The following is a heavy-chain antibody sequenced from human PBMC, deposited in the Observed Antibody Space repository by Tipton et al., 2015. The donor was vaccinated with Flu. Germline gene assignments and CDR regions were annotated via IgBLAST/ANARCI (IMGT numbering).Heavy chain of an antibody. V-gene: IGHV3-43D*04. CDR1: GFTFNHYA. D-gene: IGHD4-23*01. CDR2: VSWDGDRT. Sequence: QLAQSGGAVVQRGGSLRLSCAASGFTFNHYAMHWIRQLPGKGLEWVALVSWDGDRTNYADSVKGRFTISRDNSKNSLHLQMSSLRVEDSAVYYCARPQVLRTPNQPGFDSWGPGTLVTVSS. CDR3: ARPQVLRTPNQPGFDS. J-gene: IGHJ4*02.